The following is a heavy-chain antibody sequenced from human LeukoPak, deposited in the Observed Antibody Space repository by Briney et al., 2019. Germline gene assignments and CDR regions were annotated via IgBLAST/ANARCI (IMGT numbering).Heavy chain of an antibody. D-gene: IGHD2-2*01. CDR3: ARPYCGSTSCYEFDP. Sequence: PSETLSLTCTVSGGSLNSGGYYWSWIRQQPGKGLEWIGYIYYRGSTYYNPSLKSRLTISVDTSKNQFSLKLSSVTAADTAVYYCARPYCGSTSCYEFDPWGQGTLATVSS. CDR1: GGSLNSGGYY. CDR2: IYYRGST. V-gene: IGHV4-31*03. J-gene: IGHJ5*02.